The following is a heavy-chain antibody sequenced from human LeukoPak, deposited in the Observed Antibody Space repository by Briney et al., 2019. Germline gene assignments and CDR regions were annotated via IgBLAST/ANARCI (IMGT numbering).Heavy chain of an antibody. CDR2: IIPIFGTA. CDR3: ASWNWNFKRGYYYYMDV. Sequence: GASVKVSCKASGGTFSSYAISWVRQAPGQGLEWMGRIIPIFGTANYAQKFQGRVTITTDESTSTAYMELSSLRSEDTAVYYCASWNWNFKRGYYYYMDVWGKGTTVTVSS. J-gene: IGHJ6*03. D-gene: IGHD1-7*01. CDR1: GGTFSSYA. V-gene: IGHV1-69*05.